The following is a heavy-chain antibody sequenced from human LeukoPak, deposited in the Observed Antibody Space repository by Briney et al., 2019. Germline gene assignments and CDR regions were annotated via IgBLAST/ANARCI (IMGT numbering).Heavy chain of an antibody. J-gene: IGHJ6*01. CDR3: ARGQVVPAYYYYYGMEV. V-gene: IGHV3-66*01. D-gene: IGHD2-2*01. CDR1: GVTLSGNY. CDR2: IYNGGST. Sequence: GGSLRLSCAASGVTLSGNYMSGVRQAPGKGRGWGSGIYNGGSTYYADPVKGRFTISRDNSKNTRYLQMNRVRAPDTAVYYCARGQVVPAYYYYYGMEVWGQGTTVTVSS.